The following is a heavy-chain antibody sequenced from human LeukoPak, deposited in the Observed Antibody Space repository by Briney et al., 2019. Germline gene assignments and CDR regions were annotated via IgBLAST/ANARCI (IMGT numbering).Heavy chain of an antibody. D-gene: IGHD1-14*01. CDR2: IYYTGST. CDR1: GGSINTYY. CDR3: ARGANRLDS. V-gene: IGHV4-59*12. J-gene: IGHJ4*02. Sequence: SETLSLTCSVSGGSINTYYWSWIRQTPGKGLEWIGFIYYTGSTNHNPSLKSRVTMSVDTSKSQFSLKLTSVTAADTALYYCARGANRLDSWGRGTLVTVSS.